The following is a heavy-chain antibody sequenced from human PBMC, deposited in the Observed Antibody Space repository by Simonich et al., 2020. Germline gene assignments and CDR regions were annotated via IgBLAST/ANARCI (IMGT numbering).Heavy chain of an antibody. CDR1: GGSFSGYY. V-gene: IGHV4-34*01. D-gene: IGHD1-1*01. CDR3: ARGKGWKNAFDI. J-gene: IGHJ3*02. Sequence: QVQLQQCGAGLLKPSETLSLTCAVYGGSFSGYYWSWIRQPPGKGLGWIGEINHSGSTNYNPSLKSRVTISVDTSKNQFSLKLSSLTAADTAVYYCARGKGWKNAFDIWGQGTMVTVSS. CDR2: INHSGST.